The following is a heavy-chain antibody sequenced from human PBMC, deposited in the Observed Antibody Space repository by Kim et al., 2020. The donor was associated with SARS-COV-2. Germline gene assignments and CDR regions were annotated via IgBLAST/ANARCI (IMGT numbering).Heavy chain of an antibody. V-gene: IGHV3-30*18. CDR3: AKDKRKVVPAAMAIYYYYGMDV. J-gene: IGHJ6*02. CDR1: GFTFSSYG. D-gene: IGHD2-2*01. Sequence: GGSLRLSCAASGFTFSSYGMHWVRQAPGKGLEWVAVISYDGSNKYYADSVKGRFTISRDNSKNTLYLQMNSLRAEDTAVYYCAKDKRKVVPAAMAIYYYYGMDVWGQGTTVTVSS. CDR2: ISYDGSNK.